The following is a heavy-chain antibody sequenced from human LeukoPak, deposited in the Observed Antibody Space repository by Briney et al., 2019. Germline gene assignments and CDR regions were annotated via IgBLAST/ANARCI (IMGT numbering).Heavy chain of an antibody. CDR3: ARLSGGWRLYYFDY. J-gene: IGHJ4*02. CDR1: GYTFTSYD. V-gene: IGHV1-8*01. CDR2: MNPNSGNT. D-gene: IGHD6-19*01. Sequence: ASVKVSCKASGYTFTSYDINWVRQATGQGLEWMGWMNPNSGNTGYAQKFQGRVTMTRNSSITTAYMELSSLRSEDTAVYYCARLSGGWRLYYFDYWGQGTLVTVSS.